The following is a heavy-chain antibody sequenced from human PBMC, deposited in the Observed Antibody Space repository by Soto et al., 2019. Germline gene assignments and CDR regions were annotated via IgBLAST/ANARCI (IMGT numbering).Heavy chain of an antibody. Sequence: GGSLRLSCAAYGFTFSTYSMHWVRRAPGKGLEWVSSISGSLGYVHYADSVKGRFTVSRDNIGTSLYLQMNSLRAEDTAVYYCAREGVHNYNEYNLDNWGLGTLVTVSS. V-gene: IGHV3-21*01. J-gene: IGHJ4*02. CDR3: AREGVHNYNEYNLDN. CDR1: GFTFSTYS. CDR2: ISGSLGYV. D-gene: IGHD4-4*01.